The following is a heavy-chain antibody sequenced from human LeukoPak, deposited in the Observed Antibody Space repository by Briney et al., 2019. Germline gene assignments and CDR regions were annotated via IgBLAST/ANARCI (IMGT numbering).Heavy chain of an antibody. V-gene: IGHV3-66*04. CDR3: ARHQGGWITGGFDI. J-gene: IGHJ3*02. Sequence: QPGGSLRLSCAASGFTVSGNYMNWVRQAPGKGLEWVSIIYSDGDTYYTDSVKGRFTISRDNSKNTLYLQMNSLRAEDTAMYYCARHQGGWITGGFDIWGQGTLVTVSS. CDR1: GFTVSGNY. D-gene: IGHD2-2*03. CDR2: IYSDGDT.